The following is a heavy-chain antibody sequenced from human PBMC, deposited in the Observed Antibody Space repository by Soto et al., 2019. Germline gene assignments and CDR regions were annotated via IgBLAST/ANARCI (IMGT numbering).Heavy chain of an antibody. CDR1: GYTFTGYY. Sequence: GASVKVSCKASGYTFTGYYMHWVRQAPGQGLEWMGWINPNSGGTNYAQKFQGWVTMTRDTSISTAYMELSRLRSDDTAVYYCAREGPGGLIHNYLDYWGQGTLVTVSS. V-gene: IGHV1-2*04. CDR2: INPNSGGT. CDR3: AREGPGGLIHNYLDY. D-gene: IGHD3-10*01. J-gene: IGHJ4*02.